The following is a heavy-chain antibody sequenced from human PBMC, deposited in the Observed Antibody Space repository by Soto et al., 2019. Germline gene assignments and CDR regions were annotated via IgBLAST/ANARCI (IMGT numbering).Heavy chain of an antibody. J-gene: IGHJ4*02. CDR1: GGSFSGYY. CDR3: ARRAVTTYRWAIQTQGYFDY. Sequence: SETLSLTCAVYGGSFSGYYWSWIRQPPGKGLEWIGEINHSGSTNYNPSLKSRVTISVDTSKNQFSLKLSSVTAADTAVYYCARRAVTTYRWAIQTQGYFDYWGQGTLVTVSS. V-gene: IGHV4-34*01. D-gene: IGHD4-17*01. CDR2: INHSGST.